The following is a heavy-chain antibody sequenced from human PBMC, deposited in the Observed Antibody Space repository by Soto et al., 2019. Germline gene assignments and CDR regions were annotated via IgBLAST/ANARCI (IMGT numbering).Heavy chain of an antibody. CDR2: IHAGNGYT. CDR1: GYTFDNYA. J-gene: IGHJ3*02. V-gene: IGHV1-3*01. D-gene: IGHD5-12*01. Sequence: QVQLVQSGAQVKKPGASVKVSCKASGYTFDNYALHWVRQAPGRRLEWMGWIHAGNGYTKYSQSCQGRVNITRDTSASTVHMDLSRLRSEDTAVYYCASVQYSGYDFKLAFDIWGKGTMVTVSS. CDR3: ASVQYSGYDFKLAFDI.